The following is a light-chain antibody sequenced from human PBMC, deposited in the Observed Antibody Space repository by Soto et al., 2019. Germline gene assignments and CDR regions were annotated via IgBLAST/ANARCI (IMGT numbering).Light chain of an antibody. Sequence: QSALTQPRSVSGSPGQSVTISCTGTSSDVGGYNYVSWYQQHPGKAPKGMIYDVSERPSGVPDRFSGSKSGNTASLTISGLQSEDEADYYCCSNAGSYEVFGGGTKLTV. CDR3: CSNAGSYEV. V-gene: IGLV2-11*01. CDR1: SSDVGGYNY. CDR2: DVS. J-gene: IGLJ2*01.